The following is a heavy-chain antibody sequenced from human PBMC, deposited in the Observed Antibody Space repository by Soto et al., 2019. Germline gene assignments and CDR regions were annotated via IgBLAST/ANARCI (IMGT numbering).Heavy chain of an antibody. D-gene: IGHD2-15*01. Sequence: PSETLSLTCTVSGASISTSSYYWGWIRQPPGKGLECIAGIYYSGSTYYNPSLKSRVTISVDTSKNQFSLKVSSVTAADTAVYYCARIVLLVPGTREHVDYWGQGTLCTVSS. CDR2: IYYSGST. V-gene: IGHV4-39*01. CDR1: GASISTSSYY. J-gene: IGHJ4*02. CDR3: ARIVLLVPGTREHVDY.